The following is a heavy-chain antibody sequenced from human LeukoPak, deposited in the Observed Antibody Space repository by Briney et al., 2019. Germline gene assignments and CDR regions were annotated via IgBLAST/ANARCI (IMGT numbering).Heavy chain of an antibody. D-gene: IGHD5-12*01. Sequence: GRSLRLSCAASGFTFSGYSMHWVRQAPGKGLEWVSAISGSGGSTYYADSVKGRFTISRDNSKNTLYLQMNSLRAEDTAVYYCAKDRVATIRDAFDIWGQGTMVTVSS. CDR2: ISGSGGST. CDR3: AKDRVATIRDAFDI. CDR1: GFTFSGYS. J-gene: IGHJ3*02. V-gene: IGHV3-23*01.